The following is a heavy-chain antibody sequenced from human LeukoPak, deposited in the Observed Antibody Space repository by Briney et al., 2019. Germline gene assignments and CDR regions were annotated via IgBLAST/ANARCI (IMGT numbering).Heavy chain of an antibody. Sequence: GGSLRLSCAASGFTFSSYAMSWVRQAPGKGLEWVSAISDSGGSTYYADSVKGRFTISRDNSKNTLYLQMNSLRADDTAVYYCAKDSTMLRGLLGIDIWGQGTMVTVSS. CDR2: ISDSGGST. CDR3: AKDSTMLRGLLGIDI. D-gene: IGHD3-10*01. J-gene: IGHJ3*02. V-gene: IGHV3-23*01. CDR1: GFTFSSYA.